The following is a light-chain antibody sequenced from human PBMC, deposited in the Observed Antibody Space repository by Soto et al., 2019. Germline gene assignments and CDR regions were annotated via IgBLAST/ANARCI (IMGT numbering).Light chain of an antibody. Sequence: QSVLTQPPSVSAAPGQKVTISCSGSNSNIGNNYVSWYQQLPGTAPKLLIYDNNKRPSGIPDRFSGSKSGTSATLGITGLQTGDEADYYCGTWHTSLSAVVFGGGTKLTVL. CDR3: GTWHTSLSAVV. CDR1: NSNIGNNY. CDR2: DNN. J-gene: IGLJ2*01. V-gene: IGLV1-51*01.